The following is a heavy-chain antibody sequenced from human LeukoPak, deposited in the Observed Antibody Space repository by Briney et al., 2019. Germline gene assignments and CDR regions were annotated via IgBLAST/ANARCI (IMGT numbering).Heavy chain of an antibody. D-gene: IGHD3-22*01. Sequence: ASVKVSCKAPGYTFTGYYMHWVRQAPGQGLEWMGWINPNSGGTNYAQKFQGRVTMTRDTSISTAYMELSRLRSDDTAVYYCATYDSSGYYYGDGFFDYWGQGTLVTVSS. J-gene: IGHJ4*02. V-gene: IGHV1-2*02. CDR2: INPNSGGT. CDR3: ATYDSSGYYYGDGFFDY. CDR1: GYTFTGYY.